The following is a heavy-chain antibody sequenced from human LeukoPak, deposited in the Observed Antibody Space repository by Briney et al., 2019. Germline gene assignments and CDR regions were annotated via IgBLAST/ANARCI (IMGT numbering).Heavy chain of an antibody. V-gene: IGHV1-2*02. J-gene: IGHJ4*02. CDR1: GYTFTGYY. D-gene: IGHD4-17*01. Sequence: GASVKVSCKASGYTFTGYYMHWVRQVPGQGLEWMGWINPNSGGTNYAQKFQGRVTMTRDTSISTAYMELSRLRSDDTAVYYCARDLTTVTTGIIDYWGQGTLVTVSS. CDR3: ARDLTTVTTGIIDY. CDR2: INPNSGGT.